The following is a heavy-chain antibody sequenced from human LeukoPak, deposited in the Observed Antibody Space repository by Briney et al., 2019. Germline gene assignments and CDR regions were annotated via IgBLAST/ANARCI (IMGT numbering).Heavy chain of an antibody. CDR2: ISGSGGST. Sequence: GGSLRLSCAASGFTFSSYAMSWVRQAPGKGLEWVSAISGSGGSTYYADSVKGRFTISRDNSKNTLYLQMNSLRAEDTAVYYCAKTEIRFLEWLSFDYWGRGTVVTVSS. D-gene: IGHD3-3*01. CDR3: AKTEIRFLEWLSFDY. V-gene: IGHV3-23*01. CDR1: GFTFSSYA. J-gene: IGHJ4*02.